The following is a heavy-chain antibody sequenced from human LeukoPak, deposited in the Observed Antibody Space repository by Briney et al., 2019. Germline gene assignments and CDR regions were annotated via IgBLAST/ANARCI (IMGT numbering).Heavy chain of an antibody. CDR3: ARYLIAAAGTLDY. CDR2: INWNGGST. CDR1: GLTFDDYG. Sequence: GGSLRLSCAASGLTFDDYGMSWVRQAPGKGLDWVSGINWNGGSTGYADSVKGRFTISRDNAKNSLYLQMNSLRAEDTALYYCARYLIAAAGTLDYWGQGTLVTVSS. J-gene: IGHJ4*02. D-gene: IGHD6-13*01. V-gene: IGHV3-20*04.